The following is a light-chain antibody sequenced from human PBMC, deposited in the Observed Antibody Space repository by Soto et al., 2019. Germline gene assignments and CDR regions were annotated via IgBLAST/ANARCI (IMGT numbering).Light chain of an antibody. CDR3: QQYGDSPP. Sequence: EIVMTQSPATLSVSPGDTATLSCRASQYIRSSLAWYQQKPGQAPRLLIYGASTRATGVPARFSGGGSGTEFTLNISSLQSDHFAVFYCQQYGDSPPFRQGTKVDIX. CDR1: QYIRSS. J-gene: IGKJ1*01. V-gene: IGKV3-15*01. CDR2: GAS.